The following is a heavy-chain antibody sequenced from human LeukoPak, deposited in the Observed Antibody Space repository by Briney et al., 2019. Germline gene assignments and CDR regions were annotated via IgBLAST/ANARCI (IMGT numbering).Heavy chain of an antibody. J-gene: IGHJ4*02. D-gene: IGHD4-17*01. CDR1: GFTVRGSY. CDR2: IYSGGST. V-gene: IGHV3-53*01. CDR3: ARESPTGYGDYVVITY. Sequence: PGGSLRLSCAASGFTVRGSYMSWVRQAPGKGLECVSIIYSGGSTNYADSVKGRFTISRDNSKNTLYLQMNSLRAEDTAIYYCARESPTGYGDYVVITYWGQGTLVTVSS.